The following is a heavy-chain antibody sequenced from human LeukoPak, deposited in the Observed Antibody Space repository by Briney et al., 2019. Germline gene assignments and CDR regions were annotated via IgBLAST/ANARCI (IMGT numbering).Heavy chain of an antibody. CDR2: ISAYNGNT. CDR1: GYTFTSYG. Sequence: GASVKVSCKASGYTFTSYGISWARQAPGQGLEWMGWISAYNGNTNYAQKLQGRITMTTDTSTSTAYMELRSLRSDDTAVYYCARAKQQWLVQSGIDYWGQGTLVTVSS. V-gene: IGHV1-18*01. D-gene: IGHD6-19*01. J-gene: IGHJ4*02. CDR3: ARAKQQWLVQSGIDY.